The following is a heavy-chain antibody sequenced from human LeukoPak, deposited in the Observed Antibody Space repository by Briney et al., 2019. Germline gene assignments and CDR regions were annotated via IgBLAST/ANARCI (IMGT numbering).Heavy chain of an antibody. D-gene: IGHD3-22*01. V-gene: IGHV4-31*03. CDR3: ARVLNYYDSSGYYYFFDY. J-gene: IGHJ4*02. Sequence: PSQTLSLTCSVSGASISTSGHYWSWIRQHTGKGLDWIGYIYYSGDTHYNASLRSRASISVDTSKSQFSLKLSSVTAADSAVYYCARVLNYYDSSGYYYFFDYWGQGTPVTVSS. CDR1: GASISTSGHY. CDR2: IYYSGDT.